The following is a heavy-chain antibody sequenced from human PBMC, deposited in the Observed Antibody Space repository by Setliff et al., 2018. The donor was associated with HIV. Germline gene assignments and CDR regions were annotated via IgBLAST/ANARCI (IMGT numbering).Heavy chain of an antibody. J-gene: IGHJ4*02. CDR1: GFTFSSYA. CDR3: ARDSKYHSVWGNVGILDD. CDR2: ISYEEKNK. Sequence: LRLSCAASGFTFSSYAVHWVRQAPGKGLEWVAVISYEEKNKYYADSVKGRFTISRDNSKNTLYLQMNSLRVEDTAVYYCARDSKYHSVWGNVGILDDWGQGTLVTVSS. D-gene: IGHD3-16*01. V-gene: IGHV3-30*01.